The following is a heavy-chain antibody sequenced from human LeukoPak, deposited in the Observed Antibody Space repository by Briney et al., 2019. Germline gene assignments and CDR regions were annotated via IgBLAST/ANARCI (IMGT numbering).Heavy chain of an antibody. CDR3: ARDRAEYYYDSSGHLDY. D-gene: IGHD3-22*01. J-gene: IGHJ4*02. CDR1: GFTFSSYW. Sequence: GGSLRLSCAASGFTFSSYWMSWVRQAPGKGLEWVAVISYDGSNKYYADSVKGRFTIARDNSKNTLYLQMNSLRAEDTAVYYCARDRAEYYYDSSGHLDYWGQGTLVTVSS. CDR2: ISYDGSNK. V-gene: IGHV3-30-3*01.